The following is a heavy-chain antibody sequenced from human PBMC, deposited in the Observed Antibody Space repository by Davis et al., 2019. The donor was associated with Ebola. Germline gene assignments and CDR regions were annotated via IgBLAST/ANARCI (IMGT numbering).Heavy chain of an antibody. J-gene: IGHJ6*02. CDR1: GGTFSSYA. V-gene: IGHV1-69*06. CDR2: IIPIFGTA. Sequence: AASVKVSCKASGGTFSSYAISWVRQAPGQGLEWMGGIIPIFGTANYAQKFQGRVTITADKSTSTAYMELSSLRSEDTAVYYCARAGTIFGVVIHTNYYYYGMDVWGQGTTVTVSS. CDR3: ARAGTIFGVVIHTNYYYYGMDV. D-gene: IGHD3-3*01.